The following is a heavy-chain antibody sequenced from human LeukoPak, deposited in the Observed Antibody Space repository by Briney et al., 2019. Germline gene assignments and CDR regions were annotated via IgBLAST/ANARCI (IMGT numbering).Heavy chain of an antibody. J-gene: IGHJ4*02. CDR1: GYTFTSYD. CDR3: ARGVTYCSSTSCYNLDS. V-gene: IGHV1-8*01. Sequence: ASVKVSCKASGYTFTSYDINWVRQATGQGLEWMGWMNPNSGNTGYAQKFLGRVTMTRNTSISTAYMELSSLTSEDTAIYHCARGVTYCSSTSCYNLDSWGQGTLVTVSS. D-gene: IGHD2-2*02. CDR2: MNPNSGNT.